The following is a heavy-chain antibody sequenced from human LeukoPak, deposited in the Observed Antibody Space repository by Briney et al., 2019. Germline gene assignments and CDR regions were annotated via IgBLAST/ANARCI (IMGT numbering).Heavy chain of an antibody. CDR2: SYPDYSDT. V-gene: IGHV5-51*01. J-gene: IGHJ4*02. CDR1: GYKFPSSW. CDR3: ARQTATLYYSDY. Sequence: GDSLNISCQASGYKFPSSWIGWVRHVPGKGLGWIWISYPDYSDTRYNPSFQAQVTISADKSISTAYLQWSSLNASDTAMYYCARQTATLYYSDYWGQGTLVTVSS. D-gene: IGHD1-7*01.